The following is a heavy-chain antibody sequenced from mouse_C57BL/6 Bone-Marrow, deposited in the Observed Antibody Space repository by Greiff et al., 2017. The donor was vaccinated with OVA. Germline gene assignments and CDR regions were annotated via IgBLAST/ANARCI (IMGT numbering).Heavy chain of an antibody. CDR2: INPSSGYT. Sequence: VKLVESGAELARPGASVKMSCKASGYTFTSYTMHWVKQRPGQGLEWIGYINPSSGYTKYNQKFKDKATLTADKSSSTAYMQLSSLTSEDSAVYYCARDGKNYYGSSDWYFDVWGTGTTVTVSS. J-gene: IGHJ1*03. CDR3: ARDGKNYYGSSDWYFDV. V-gene: IGHV1-4*01. CDR1: GYTFTSYT. D-gene: IGHD1-1*01.